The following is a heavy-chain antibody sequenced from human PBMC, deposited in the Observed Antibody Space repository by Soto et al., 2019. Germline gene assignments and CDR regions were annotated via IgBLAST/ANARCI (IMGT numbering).Heavy chain of an antibody. CDR1: GFSLSTSGVG. J-gene: IGHJ4*02. V-gene: IGHV2-5*01. Sequence: QITLKESGPTLVKPTQTLTLTCTFSGFSLSTSGVGVGWIRQPPGKALEWLAVIYWNDDKRYSPSLKSRLTIPKGTSDNPVVLTMTNVDPVDTASYYCAHFNGYEEFEYWGQGTLVTVSS. CDR3: AHFNGYEEFEY. D-gene: IGHD5-12*01. CDR2: IYWNDDK.